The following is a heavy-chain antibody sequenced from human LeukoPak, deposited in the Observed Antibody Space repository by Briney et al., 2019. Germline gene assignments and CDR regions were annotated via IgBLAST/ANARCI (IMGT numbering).Heavy chain of an antibody. J-gene: IGHJ6*03. CDR2: IYYSGST. D-gene: IGHD3-10*01. CDR1: GGSFSGYY. V-gene: IGHV4-59*01. Sequence: PSETLSLTCAVYGGSFSGYYWSWIRQPPGKGLERIGYIYYSGSTNYNPSLKSRVTISVDTSKNQFSLKLSSVTAADTAVYYCAYGSGSYYYMDVWGKGTTVTVSS. CDR3: AYGSGSYYYMDV.